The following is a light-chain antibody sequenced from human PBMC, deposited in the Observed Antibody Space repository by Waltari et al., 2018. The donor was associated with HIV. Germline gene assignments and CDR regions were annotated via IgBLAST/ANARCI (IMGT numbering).Light chain of an antibody. CDR1: RIILYSSANRNY. J-gene: IGKJ4*01. CDR2: WAS. CDR3: QQYLRSPPT. V-gene: IGKV4-1*01. Sequence: DIVMTQPSYPLPVSLVERATINCTSSRIILYSSANRNYLACYQQKPRRPPRLLISWASTRESGVPDRFSGSGSGTDFALTIARLQAEDVAVYHCQQYLRSPPTFGGGTKVEIK.